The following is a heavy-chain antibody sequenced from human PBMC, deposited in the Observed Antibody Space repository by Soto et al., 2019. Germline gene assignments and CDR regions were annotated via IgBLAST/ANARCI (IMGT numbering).Heavy chain of an antibody. D-gene: IGHD5-12*01. CDR1: GFTFSSYA. J-gene: IGHJ6*02. Sequence: GGSLRLSCAASGFTFSSYAMSWVRQAPGKGLEWVSAISGSGGSTYYADSVKGRFTISRDNSKNTLYLQMNSLRAEDTAVYYCARDKGGGYSGYDEYYYYGMDVWGQGTTVTVSS. CDR3: ARDKGGGYSGYDEYYYYGMDV. CDR2: ISGSGGST. V-gene: IGHV3-23*01.